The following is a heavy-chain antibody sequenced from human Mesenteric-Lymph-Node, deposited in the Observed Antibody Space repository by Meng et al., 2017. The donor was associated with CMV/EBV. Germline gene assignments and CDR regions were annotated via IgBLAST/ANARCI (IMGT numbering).Heavy chain of an antibody. D-gene: IGHD3-16*01. CDR3: ARVPRLGRPWGDFDY. Sequence: SVKVSCKASGDTFSNYDISWMRQAPGQGLEWIGGVIPIFGTPNYAQGFRGRVTITTDESTSTAYMELSSLRSEDTAIYYCARVPRLGRPWGDFDYWGQGTLVTVSS. CDR2: VIPIFGTP. V-gene: IGHV1-69*05. CDR1: GDTFSNYD. J-gene: IGHJ4*02.